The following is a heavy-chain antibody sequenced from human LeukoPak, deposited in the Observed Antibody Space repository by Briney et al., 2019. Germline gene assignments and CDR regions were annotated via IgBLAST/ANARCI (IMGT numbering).Heavy chain of an antibody. CDR2: IIPIFGTA. CDR3: ARQITMVRGVSNYYCYYMDV. V-gene: IGHV1-69*05. Sequence: SVKVSCKASGGTFSSYAISWVRQAPGQGLEWMGGIIPIFGTANYAQKFHGRVTITTDESTSTAYMELSSLRSDDTAVYYCARQITMVRGVSNYYCYYMDVWGKGTTVTVSS. J-gene: IGHJ6*03. CDR1: GGTFSSYA. D-gene: IGHD3-10*01.